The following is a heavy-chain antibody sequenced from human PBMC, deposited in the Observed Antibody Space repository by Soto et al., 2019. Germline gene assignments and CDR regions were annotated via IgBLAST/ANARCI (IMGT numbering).Heavy chain of an antibody. CDR1: GFTFSDHF. CDR2: VSRSGSSI. CDR3: ARVPKGVVVAANDY. Sequence: QVQLVESGGGLVKPGGSLRLSCAASGFTFSDHFMSWIRQAPGQGLEWVSYVSRSGSSIYYADPVKGRFTISRDNAKNSLYLQMNSLRAEDTAVYYCARVPKGVVVAANDYWGQGSLVTVSS. D-gene: IGHD2-15*01. J-gene: IGHJ4*02. V-gene: IGHV3-11*01.